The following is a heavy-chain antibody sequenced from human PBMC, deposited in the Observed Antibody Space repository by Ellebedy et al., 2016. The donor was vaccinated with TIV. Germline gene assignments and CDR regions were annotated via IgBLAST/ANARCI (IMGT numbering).Heavy chain of an antibody. D-gene: IGHD6-19*01. CDR3: ARGRGAVAAYFDY. V-gene: IGHV4-34*01. Sequence: SETLSLXXAVYGGSFSGYYWSWIRQPPGKGLEWIGEINHSGSTNYHPSLKSRVTISVDTSKNQFSLKLSSVTAADTAVYYCARGRGAVAAYFDYWGQGTLVTVSS. CDR1: GGSFSGYY. CDR2: INHSGST. J-gene: IGHJ4*02.